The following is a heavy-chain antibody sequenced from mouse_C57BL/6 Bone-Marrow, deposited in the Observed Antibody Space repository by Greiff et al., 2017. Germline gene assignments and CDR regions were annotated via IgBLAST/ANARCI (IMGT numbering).Heavy chain of an antibody. J-gene: IGHJ4*01. CDR2: IYPRSGNT. D-gene: IGHD1-1*01. CDR1: GYTFTSYG. CDR3: ARSGITTVVTYYAMDY. V-gene: IGHV1-81*01. Sequence: QVHVKQSGAELARPGASVKLSCKASGYTFTSYGISWVKQRTGQGLEWIGEIYPRSGNTYYNEKFKGKATLTADKSSSTAYMELRSLTSEDSAVYFCARSGITTVVTYYAMDYWGQGTSVTVSS.